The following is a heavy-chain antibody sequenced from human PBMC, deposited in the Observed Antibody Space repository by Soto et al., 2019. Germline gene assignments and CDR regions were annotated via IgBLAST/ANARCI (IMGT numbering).Heavy chain of an antibody. D-gene: IGHD3-22*01. CDR3: AKVDNAYYYDSSGLIDAFDI. V-gene: IGHV3-23*01. CDR2: ISGSGGST. J-gene: IGHJ3*02. Sequence: GGSLRLSCAASGFTFSSYAMSWVRQAPGKGLEWVSAISGSGGSTYYADSVKGRFTISRDNSKNTLYLQMNSLRAEDTAVYYCAKVDNAYYYDSSGLIDAFDIWGQGTMVTVSS. CDR1: GFTFSSYA.